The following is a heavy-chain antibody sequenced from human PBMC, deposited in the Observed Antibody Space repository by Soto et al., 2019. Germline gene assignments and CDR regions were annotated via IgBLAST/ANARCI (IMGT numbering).Heavy chain of an antibody. CDR3: ATHDGPAAAGLVLDF. CDR2: IKQDENGK. V-gene: IGHV3-7*02. Sequence: EVQLVESGGGWVQPGGSLRLSCEASGFTFSSRWMTWVRQGPGKGLAWVANIKQDENGKDYVDSVKGRFTISRDNAKNSLYLQMNSLRAEDTAVYYCATHDGPAAAGLVLDFWGQGTLVTVSS. D-gene: IGHD6-13*01. CDR1: GFTFSSRW. J-gene: IGHJ4*02.